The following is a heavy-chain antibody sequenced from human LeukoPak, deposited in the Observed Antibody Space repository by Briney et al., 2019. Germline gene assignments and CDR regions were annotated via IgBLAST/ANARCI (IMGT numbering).Heavy chain of an antibody. Sequence: GGSLRLSCAASGFTFSSYEMNWVRQAPGKGLEGVSYISSSGSIIYYADCVKGRCTISRDNAKNSLYLPMNHLRAHDTAVYYCAREGGYNSSGYYFGDAFDIWGQGTMVTVSS. CDR2: ISSSGSII. J-gene: IGHJ3*02. D-gene: IGHD3-22*01. CDR1: GFTFSSYE. CDR3: AREGGYNSSGYYFGDAFDI. V-gene: IGHV3-48*03.